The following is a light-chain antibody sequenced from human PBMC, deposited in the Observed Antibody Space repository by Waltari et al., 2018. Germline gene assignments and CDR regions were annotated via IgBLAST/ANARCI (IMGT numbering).Light chain of an antibody. CDR2: VNSDGSL. J-gene: IGLJ3*02. V-gene: IGLV4-69*01. CDR1: SGHSNNI. CDR3: QSGGHGTWV. Sequence: QLVLTQSPSASASLGASVKLTCTLSSGHSNNIIAWLQQQPEKGPRYLMKVNSDGSLSKGDEIPDRFSGSSSGAERYLTISSLQSEDEADYYCQSGGHGTWVFGGGTKLTVL.